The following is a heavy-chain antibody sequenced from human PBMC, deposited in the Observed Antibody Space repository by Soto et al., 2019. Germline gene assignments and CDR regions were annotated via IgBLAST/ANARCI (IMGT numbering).Heavy chain of an antibody. CDR3: ASFIGITMVRGVPNYYYYGMDV. J-gene: IGHJ6*02. CDR2: ISSSSSTI. D-gene: IGHD3-10*01. CDR1: GFTFSIYS. Sequence: GGPLRLSCATYGFTFSIYSMNWVRHAPVKVLYSFSYISSSSSTIYYADSVKGRFTISRDNAKNSLYLQMNSLRDEDTAVYYCASFIGITMVRGVPNYYYYGMDVWGQGTTVTVSS. V-gene: IGHV3-48*02.